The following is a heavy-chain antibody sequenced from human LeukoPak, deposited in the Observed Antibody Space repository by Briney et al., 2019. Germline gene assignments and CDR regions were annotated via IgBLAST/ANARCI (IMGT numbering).Heavy chain of an antibody. V-gene: IGHV5-51*01. D-gene: IGHD2-15*01. CDR3: ARHVYCSGGSCDWLDP. J-gene: IGHJ5*02. CDR2: IYPGDSDT. CDR1: GYSFTSYW. Sequence: GESLKISCKGSGYSFTSYWIGWVRQMPGKGLEWMGIIYPGDSDTRYSPSFQGQVTISADKSISTAYLQWSSLKASDTAMYYCARHVYCSGGSCDWLDPWGQGTLVTVSS.